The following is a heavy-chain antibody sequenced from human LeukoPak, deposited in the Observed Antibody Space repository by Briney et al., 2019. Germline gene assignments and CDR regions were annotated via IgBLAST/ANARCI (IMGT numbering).Heavy chain of an antibody. V-gene: IGHV4-39*01. CDR1: GGTISTSLYY. D-gene: IGHD2-2*01. CDR2: LYYSGRT. Sequence: SETLSLTCSVSGGTISTSLYYWGWIRQPPGKGLEWIGSLYYSGRTYYNPSLKSRVTISIDTSKNQFSLRLTSVTAADTAVYYCARRYCSGADCYGGDSYYYMDVWGKGTTVTISS. J-gene: IGHJ6*03. CDR3: ARRYCSGADCYGGDSYYYMDV.